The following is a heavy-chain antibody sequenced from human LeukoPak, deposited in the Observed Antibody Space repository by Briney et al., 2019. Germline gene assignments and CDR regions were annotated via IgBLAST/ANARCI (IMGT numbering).Heavy chain of an antibody. D-gene: IGHD3-16*02. V-gene: IGHV1-24*01. Sequence: ASVKVSCKFSGYTLTELSMHWVRQDPGKGLEWMGGFDPEDGETIYAQKFQGRVTMTEDTSTDTAYMELSSLRSEDTAVYYCATYDYVWGSYPNMPQYWGQGTLVTVSS. CDR1: GYTLTELS. CDR2: FDPEDGET. J-gene: IGHJ4*02. CDR3: ATYDYVWGSYPNMPQY.